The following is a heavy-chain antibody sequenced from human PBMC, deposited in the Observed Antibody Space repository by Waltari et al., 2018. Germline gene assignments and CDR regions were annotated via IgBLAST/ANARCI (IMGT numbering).Heavy chain of an antibody. D-gene: IGHD2-21*01. V-gene: IGHV4-38-2*01. Sequence: QVQLQESGPRLVKPSETLSLSCAVSGYSISSGWYWVWMRHLPGKGLEWIGSLYGTATTSYRPSLQSRVTISSDTSTNNFYLNLTSVTAADTATYYCTRRMMTAIAGGGASDVWGQGTLVTVSS. J-gene: IGHJ3*01. CDR3: TRRMMTAIAGGGASDV. CDR1: GYSISSGWY. CDR2: LYGTATT.